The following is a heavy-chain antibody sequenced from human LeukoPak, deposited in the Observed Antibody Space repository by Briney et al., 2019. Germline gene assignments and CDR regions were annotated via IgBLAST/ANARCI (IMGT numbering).Heavy chain of an antibody. CDR1: GGTFSSYA. CDR3: ARAHSGYDTNGPLDYYDSSGYYSHYYYGMDV. J-gene: IGHJ6*02. CDR2: IIPIFGTA. D-gene: IGHD3-22*01. V-gene: IGHV1-69*01. Sequence: GSSVKVSCKASGGTFSSYAISWVRQAPGQGLEWMGGIIPIFGTANYAQKFQGRVTITADESTSTAYMELSSLRSEDTAVYYCARAHSGYDTNGPLDYYDSSGYYSHYYYGMDVWGQGTTVTVSS.